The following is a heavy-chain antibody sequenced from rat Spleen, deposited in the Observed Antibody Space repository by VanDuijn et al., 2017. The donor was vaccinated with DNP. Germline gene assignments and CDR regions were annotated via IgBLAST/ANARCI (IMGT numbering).Heavy chain of an antibody. V-gene: IGHV5S10*01. J-gene: IGHJ2*01. D-gene: IGHD1-6*01. CDR1: GFTFSDYN. CDR2: IVYDASTT. Sequence: EVQLVESGGGLVQPGRSLKLSCAASGFTFSDYNMAWVRQAPKKGLEWVATIVYDASTTYYRDSVKGRFTISRDNAESTLYLQMDSLRSEDTATYYCTRVPYVYYGSLPYFEYWGQGVMVTVSS. CDR3: TRVPYVYYGSLPYFEY.